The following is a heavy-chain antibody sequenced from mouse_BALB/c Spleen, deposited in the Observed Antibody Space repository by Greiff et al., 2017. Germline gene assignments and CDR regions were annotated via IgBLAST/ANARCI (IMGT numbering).Heavy chain of an antibody. CDR3: AREEYSGYFDV. V-gene: IGHV1S41*01. Sequence: DLVKPGASVKLSCKASGYTFTSYWINWIKQRPGQGLEWIGRIAPGSGSTYYNEMFKGKATLTVDTSSSTDYIQLSSLSSEDSAFYFCAREEYSGYFDVWGAGTTVTVSS. D-gene: IGHD2-10*02. CDR1: GYTFTSYW. CDR2: IAPGSGST. J-gene: IGHJ1*01.